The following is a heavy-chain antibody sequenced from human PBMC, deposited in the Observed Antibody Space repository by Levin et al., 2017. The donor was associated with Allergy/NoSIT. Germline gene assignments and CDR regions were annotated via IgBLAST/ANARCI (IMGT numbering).Heavy chain of an antibody. D-gene: IGHD2-15*01. CDR2: ISAYNGNT. CDR3: ARISEDIVVVVAADNYYGMDV. J-gene: IGHJ6*02. CDR1: GYTFTSYG. V-gene: IGHV1-18*01. Sequence: ASVKVSCKASGYTFTSYGISWVRQAPGQGLEWMGWISAYNGNTNYAQKLQGRVTMTTDTSTSTAYMELRSLRSDDTAVYYCARISEDIVVVVAADNYYGMDVWGQGTTVTVSS.